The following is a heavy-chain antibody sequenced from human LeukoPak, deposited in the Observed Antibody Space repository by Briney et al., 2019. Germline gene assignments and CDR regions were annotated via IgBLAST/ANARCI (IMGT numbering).Heavy chain of an antibody. J-gene: IGHJ4*02. V-gene: IGHV3-21*01. CDR3: ARDLVSPKTELELRLLGY. CDR2: ISTSSIYI. D-gene: IGHD1-7*01. Sequence: GGSLRLSCAASGFTFSRNSMNWVRQAPGKGLGWVSSISTSSIYIYYADSVKGRFTISRDNAKNSLYLQMNSLRAEDTAVYYCARDLVSPKTELELRLLGYWGQGTLVTVSS. CDR1: GFTFSRNS.